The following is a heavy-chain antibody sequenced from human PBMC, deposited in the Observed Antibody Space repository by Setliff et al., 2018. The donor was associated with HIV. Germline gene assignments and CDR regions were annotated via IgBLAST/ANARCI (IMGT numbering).Heavy chain of an antibody. CDR2: IFHSGNT. Sequence: LRETLSLTCAVSGYLVSTGYYWGWVRQPPGKGLEWIGSIFHSGNTYYNPSLKSRVTISVDTSNNQFSLRLISVNAADTAVYYCARQPLYNDYDWRSYYFDYWGQGSLVTVSS. V-gene: IGHV4-38-2*01. CDR1: GYLVSTGYY. J-gene: IGHJ4*02. CDR3: ARQPLYNDYDWRSYYFDY. D-gene: IGHD5-12*01.